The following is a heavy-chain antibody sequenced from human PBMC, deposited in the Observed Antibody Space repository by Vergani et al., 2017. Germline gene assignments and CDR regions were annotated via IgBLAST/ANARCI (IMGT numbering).Heavy chain of an antibody. D-gene: IGHD3-10*01. CDR2: ISASDGKT. J-gene: IGHJ6*03. V-gene: IGHV1-18*01. Sequence: QVQLVQSGAEVKQTGASLKVSCRASGYTLTNSGFSWVRQAPGQGLEWMGWISASDGKTNYAQNLQGRVTLTIDTSTTTAYMELRSLTSDDTAMYYCARDQSIXDPMEGFKYYMDVWGKGTTVTVSS. CDR1: GYTLTNSG. CDR3: ARDQSIXDPMEGFKYYMDV.